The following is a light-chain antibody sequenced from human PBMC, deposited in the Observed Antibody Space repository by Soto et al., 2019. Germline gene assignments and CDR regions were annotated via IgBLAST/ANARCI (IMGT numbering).Light chain of an antibody. V-gene: IGKV3-15*01. J-gene: IGKJ1*01. CDR3: QQYNDWPRT. CDR1: QSVGTY. CDR2: GAS. Sequence: EIVMTQSPATLSVSPGERATLSCRASQSVGTYLAWYQQKPGQAPRLLIYGASTRAAGISPRFSGGGSGTEFTLTISSLQSEDFAVYYCQQYNDWPRTCGHGTKVGIK.